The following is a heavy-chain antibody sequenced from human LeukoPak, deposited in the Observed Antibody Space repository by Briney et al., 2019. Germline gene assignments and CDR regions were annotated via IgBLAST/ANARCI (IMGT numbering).Heavy chain of an antibody. CDR2: ISSSSSTI. V-gene: IGHV3-48*01. Sequence: GGSLRLSCAASGLTISSYSMNWVRQAPGKGLQWVSYISSSSSTIYYADSVRGRFTISRDNAKNSLYLQMNSLRAEDTAVYYCARALWFGETFPAYWGQGTLVTVSS. D-gene: IGHD3-10*01. J-gene: IGHJ4*02. CDR3: ARALWFGETFPAY. CDR1: GLTISSYS.